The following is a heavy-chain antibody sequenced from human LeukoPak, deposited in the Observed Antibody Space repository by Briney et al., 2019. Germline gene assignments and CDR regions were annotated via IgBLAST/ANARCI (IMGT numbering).Heavy chain of an antibody. Sequence: ASVKVSCKASGYTFTSYGISWVRQAPGQGLEWMGWISAYNGNTNYAQKLQGRVTMTTDTSTSTAYMELRSLRSDDTAVYYCARRRYYGSGSSNWFDPWGQGTLVTASS. V-gene: IGHV1-18*01. D-gene: IGHD3-10*01. CDR3: ARRRYYGSGSSNWFDP. CDR2: ISAYNGNT. J-gene: IGHJ5*02. CDR1: GYTFTSYG.